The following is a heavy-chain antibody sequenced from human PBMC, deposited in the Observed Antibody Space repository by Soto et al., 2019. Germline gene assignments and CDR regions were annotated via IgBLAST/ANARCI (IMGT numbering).Heavy chain of an antibody. D-gene: IGHD4-4*01. V-gene: IGHV3-23*01. J-gene: IGHJ4*02. CDR3: AKDNDYSNYEVPYYFDY. Sequence: PGGSLRLSCAASGFTFSSYAMSWVRQAPGKGLEWVSAISGSGGSTYYADSVKGRFTISRDNSKNTLYLQMDSLRAEDTAVYYCAKDNDYSNYEVPYYFDYWGQGTLVTV. CDR1: GFTFSSYA. CDR2: ISGSGGST.